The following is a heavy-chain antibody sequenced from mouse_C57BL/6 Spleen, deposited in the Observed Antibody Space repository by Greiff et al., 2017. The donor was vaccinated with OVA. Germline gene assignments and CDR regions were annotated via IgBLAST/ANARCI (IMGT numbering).Heavy chain of an antibody. CDR1: GYSFTGYY. J-gene: IGHJ4*01. CDR3: AKIYQGAMDY. CDR2: INPSTGGT. D-gene: IGHD2-1*01. V-gene: IGHV1-42*01. Sequence: VQLKESGPELVKPGASVKISCKASGYSFTGYYMNWVKQSPEKSLEWIGEINPSTGGTTYNQKFKAKATLTVDKSSSTAYMQLKSLTSEDSAVYYCAKIYQGAMDYWGQGTSVTVSS.